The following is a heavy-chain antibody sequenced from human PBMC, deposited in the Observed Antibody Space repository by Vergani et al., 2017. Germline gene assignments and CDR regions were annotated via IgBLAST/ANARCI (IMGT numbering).Heavy chain of an antibody. V-gene: IGHV3-66*02. CDR1: GFRVTTYY. CDR2: IKSDGRT. J-gene: IGHJ4*01. D-gene: IGHD2-15*01. Sequence: VELLESGGGLAQPGGSLRVSCSASGFRVTTYYMSWVRQAPGKGLELVSVIKSDGRTSYAESVRGRFTISRDTSRNAVYLQMNNLRVEDTGVYYCTKSECSGTTCYGDYFDLWGHGILVTVSS. CDR3: TKSECSGTTCYGDYFDL.